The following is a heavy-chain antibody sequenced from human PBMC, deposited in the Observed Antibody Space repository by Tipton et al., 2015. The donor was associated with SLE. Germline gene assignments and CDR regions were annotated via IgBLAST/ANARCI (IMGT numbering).Heavy chain of an antibody. J-gene: IGHJ3*02. CDR2: INYSGST. Sequence: TLSLTCAIYSGSFSGYHWSWIRQSPGKGLEWIGEINYSGSTNYNPSLKSRVTISIGTSKNQLSLILSSVTAADTAVYYCARGVAHFYGSGSFDIWGQGTMVTVSS. CDR1: SGSFSGYH. V-gene: IGHV4-34*01. CDR3: ARGVAHFYGSGSFDI. D-gene: IGHD3-10*01.